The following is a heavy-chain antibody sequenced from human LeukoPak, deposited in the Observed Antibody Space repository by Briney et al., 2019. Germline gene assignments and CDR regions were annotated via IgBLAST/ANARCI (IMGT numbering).Heavy chain of an antibody. D-gene: IGHD5-18*01. Sequence: PSETLSLTCTVSGGSISTSSYYWGWIRQPPGKGLEWIGSMYYSGSTYYNPSLQSRVTISVATSKNQFSLRLTSVTAADTAVYYCARQGGLWLRAPFDYWGQGTLVTVSS. CDR3: ARQGGLWLRAPFDY. J-gene: IGHJ4*02. V-gene: IGHV4-39*01. CDR1: GGSISTSSYY. CDR2: MYYSGST.